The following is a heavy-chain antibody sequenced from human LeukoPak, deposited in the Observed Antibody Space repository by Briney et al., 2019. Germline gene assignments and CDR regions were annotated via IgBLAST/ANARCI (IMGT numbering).Heavy chain of an antibody. D-gene: IGHD5-12*01. V-gene: IGHV4-30-4*01. CDR2: IYYSGST. Sequence: TSETLSLTCTVSGGSIRSADYYWSWIRQPPGKGLEWIGYIYYSGSTYYNPSLKSRVTISVDTSKNQFSLKLSSVTAADTAVYYCARDSLSVATIGVVYYYGMDVWGQGTTVTVSS. J-gene: IGHJ6*02. CDR3: ARDSLSVATIGVVYYYGMDV. CDR1: GGSIRSADYY.